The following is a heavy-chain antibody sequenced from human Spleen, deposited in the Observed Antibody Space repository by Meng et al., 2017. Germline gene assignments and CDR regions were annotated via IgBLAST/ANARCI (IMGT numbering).Heavy chain of an antibody. D-gene: IGHD6-19*01. J-gene: IGHJ4*02. Sequence: LSLTCAASGFTFSDYYMSWIRQAPGKGLEWVSYISSSDSTTYYADSVKGRFTISRDNSKNTLYLQMNSLRAEDTAVYYCARDLAVAGLSFDYWGQGTLVTVSS. CDR3: ARDLAVAGLSFDY. CDR2: ISSSDSTT. CDR1: GFTFSDYY. V-gene: IGHV3-11*01.